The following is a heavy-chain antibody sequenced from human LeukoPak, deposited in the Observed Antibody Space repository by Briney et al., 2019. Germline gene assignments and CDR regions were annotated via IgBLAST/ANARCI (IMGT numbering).Heavy chain of an antibody. CDR1: GFTFSSYA. CDR3: ARDSSMLRGPLVIYYFDF. CDR2: ISGSGGST. D-gene: IGHD3-10*01. V-gene: IGHV3-23*01. Sequence: GSLRLSCAASGFTFSSYAMSWVRQAPGKGLEWVSAISGSGGSTYYADSVKGRSTISRDNSKNTLYLQMNSLRVEDTAVYYCARDSSMLRGPLVIYYFDFWGQGTLVTVSS. J-gene: IGHJ4*02.